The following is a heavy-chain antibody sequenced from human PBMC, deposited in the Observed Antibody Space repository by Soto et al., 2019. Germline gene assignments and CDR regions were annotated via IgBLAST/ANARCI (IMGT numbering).Heavy chain of an antibody. V-gene: IGHV3-9*01. D-gene: IGHD2-2*01. CDR1: GFTFENYA. CDR3: AKDGNIVVGPVALVAGHYYRDV. CDR2: ISWNSGYI. J-gene: IGHJ6*03. Sequence: EVQLVESGGGLVQPGRSLRLSCAASGFTFENYAMHWVRQGPGKGLEWVSGISWNSGYIGYADSVKGRFTISRDNAKNSQYLQMNSLRAEDTALYYCAKDGNIVVGPVALVAGHYYRDVWGKGTTVTVSS.